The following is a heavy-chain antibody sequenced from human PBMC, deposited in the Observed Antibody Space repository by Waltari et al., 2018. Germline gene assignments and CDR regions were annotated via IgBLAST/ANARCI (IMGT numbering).Heavy chain of an antibody. J-gene: IGHJ5*02. CDR1: GGSISSYY. D-gene: IGHD2-2*01. V-gene: IGHV4-59*01. CDR3: ARGPICSSTSCSNWFDP. Sequence: QVQLQESGPGLVKPSETLSLTCTVPGGSISSYYWSWIRQPPGKGLEWIGYIYYSGSANYNPSLKSRVTISVDTSKNQFSLKLSSVTAADTAVYYCARGPICSSTSCSNWFDPWGQGTLVTVSS. CDR2: IYYSGSA.